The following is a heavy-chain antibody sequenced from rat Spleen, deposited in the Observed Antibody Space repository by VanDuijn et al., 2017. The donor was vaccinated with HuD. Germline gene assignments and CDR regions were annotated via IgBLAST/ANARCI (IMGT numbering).Heavy chain of an antibody. J-gene: IGHJ2*01. CDR1: GFTFSDYN. Sequence: EVQLVESGGGLVQPGRSLKLSCAASGFTFSDYNMAWVRQAPKKGLEWVATISYAGSSTYYRDSVKGRFTISRDNAKSTLYLQMDSLRSEDTATYYCARLADTYGYFDYWGQGVMVTVSS. V-gene: IGHV5-7*01. CDR2: ISYAGSST. D-gene: IGHD2-2*01. CDR3: ARLADTYGYFDY.